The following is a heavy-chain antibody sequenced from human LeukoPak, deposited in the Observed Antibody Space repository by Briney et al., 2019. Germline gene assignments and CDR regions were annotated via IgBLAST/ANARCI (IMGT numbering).Heavy chain of an antibody. V-gene: IGHV3-33*01. Sequence: PGGSLRLSCAASGFTFSSFGMHWVRQAPGKGLEWVAVIWYDGTNKYYADSVKGRFTISRDNSKNTLYLQMNSLRAEDTAVYYCARGFLRQLARFDYWGQGTLVTVSS. CDR1: GFTFSSFG. CDR3: ARGFLRQLARFDY. J-gene: IGHJ4*02. CDR2: IWYDGTNK. D-gene: IGHD6-6*01.